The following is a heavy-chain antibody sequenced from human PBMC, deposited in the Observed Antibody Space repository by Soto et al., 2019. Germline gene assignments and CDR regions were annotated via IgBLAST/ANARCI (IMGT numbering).Heavy chain of an antibody. CDR2: IIPIFGTA. Sequence: SVKVSCKASGGTFSSYAISWVRQAPGQGLEWMGGIIPIFGTANYAQKFQGRVTITADESTSTAYMELSSLRSEDTAVYYCARDPHYDFSSRYLHYYYYFGMDVWGQGTTFTLSS. D-gene: IGHD3-3*01. CDR1: GGTFSSYA. CDR3: ARDPHYDFSSRYLHYYYYFGMDV. V-gene: IGHV1-69*13. J-gene: IGHJ6*02.